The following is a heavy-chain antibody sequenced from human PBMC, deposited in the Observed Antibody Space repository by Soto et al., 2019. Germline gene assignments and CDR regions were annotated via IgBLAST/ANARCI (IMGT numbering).Heavy chain of an antibody. Sequence: GGSLRLSCAASGFTFSSYAMSWVRQAPGKGLEWVSAISGSGGSTYYADSVKGRFTISRDNSKNTLYLQMNSLRAEDTAVYYCAKDRIVVVPAEVGSGILDYWGQGTLVTVSS. CDR1: GFTFSSYA. J-gene: IGHJ4*02. D-gene: IGHD2-2*01. CDR3: AKDRIVVVPAEVGSGILDY. CDR2: ISGSGGST. V-gene: IGHV3-23*01.